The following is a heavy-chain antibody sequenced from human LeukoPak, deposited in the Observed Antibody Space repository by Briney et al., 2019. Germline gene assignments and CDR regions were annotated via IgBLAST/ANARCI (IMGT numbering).Heavy chain of an antibody. CDR1: GRPFRSYS. V-gene: IGHV1-69*01. Sequence: SVKVSCKASGRPFRSYSIIGVRRAPGQGLEWMGGIIPIFGTANYAQKFQGRVTITADESTSTAYMELSSLRSEDTAVYYCAGGGKTDYWGQGTLVTVSS. J-gene: IGHJ4*02. CDR2: IIPIFGTA. D-gene: IGHD4-23*01. CDR3: AGGGKTDY.